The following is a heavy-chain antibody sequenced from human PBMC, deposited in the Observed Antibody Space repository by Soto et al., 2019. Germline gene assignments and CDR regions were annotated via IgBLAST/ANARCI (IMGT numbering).Heavy chain of an antibody. CDR3: ARQIYDSDTGPNFQYYFDS. CDR1: GDSFAVYC. V-gene: IGHV5-10-1*01. J-gene: IGHJ4*02. CDR2: IDPSDSQT. Sequence: GESLKISCNGSGDSFAVYCITLVLQKPGKGLEWMGRIDPSDSQTYYSPSFRGHVTISVTKSITTVFLQWSSLRASDTAMYYCARQIYDSDTGPNFQYYFDSWGQGTPVTVSS. D-gene: IGHD3-22*01.